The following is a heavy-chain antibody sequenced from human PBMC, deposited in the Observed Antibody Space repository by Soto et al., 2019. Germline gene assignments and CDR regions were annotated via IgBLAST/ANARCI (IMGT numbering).Heavy chain of an antibody. V-gene: IGHV1-18*01. CDR2: ISAYNGNT. CDR3: ARDRPLDIVVVVAAIGMDV. CDR1: GYTFTSYG. Sequence: QVQLVQSGAEVKKPGASVKVSCKASGYTFTSYGISWVRQAPGQGLEWMGLISAYNGNTNYAQKLQGRVTMTTDTSTSTAYMELRSLRSDDTAVYYCARDRPLDIVVVVAAIGMDVWGQGTTVTVSS. D-gene: IGHD2-15*01. J-gene: IGHJ6*02.